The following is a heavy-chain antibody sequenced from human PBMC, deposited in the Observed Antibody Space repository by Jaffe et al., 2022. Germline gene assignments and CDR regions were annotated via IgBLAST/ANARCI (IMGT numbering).Heavy chain of an antibody. J-gene: IGHJ4*02. CDR2: IYPGDSDT. Sequence: EVQLVQSGAEVKKPGESLKISCKGSGYSFTSYWIGWVRQMPGKGLEWMGIIYPGDSDTRYSPSFQGQVTISADKSISTAYLQWSSLKASDTAMYYCVRPIPARGYSEDYFDYWGQGTLVTVSS. CDR3: VRPIPARGYSEDYFDY. D-gene: IGHD5-18*01. CDR1: GYSFTSYW. V-gene: IGHV5-51*03.